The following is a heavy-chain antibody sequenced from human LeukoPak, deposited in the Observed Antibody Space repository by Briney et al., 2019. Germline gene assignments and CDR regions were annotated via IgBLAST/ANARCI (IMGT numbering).Heavy chain of an antibody. CDR2: IYHSGST. Sequence: PSETLSLTCTVSGYSISSGYYWGWIRQPPGKGLEWIGSIYHSGSTYYNPSLKSRVTISVDTSKNQFSLKLSSVTAADTAVYYCARVRTGTTKNYYYYMDVWGKGTTVTVSS. J-gene: IGHJ6*03. CDR3: ARVRTGTTKNYYYYMDV. D-gene: IGHD1-7*01. V-gene: IGHV4-38-2*02. CDR1: GYSISSGYY.